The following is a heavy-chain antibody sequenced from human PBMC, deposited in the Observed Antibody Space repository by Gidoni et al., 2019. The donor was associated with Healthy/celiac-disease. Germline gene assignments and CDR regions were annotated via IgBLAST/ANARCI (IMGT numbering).Heavy chain of an antibody. Sequence: QFHLVQPGARVRSLGPPWTVPARPPAGTFTTFALSWCGKPPGQGLEWMGGIIPIFGTANYAQKFQGRVTITADESTSTAYMELSSLRSEDTAVYYCARSLPNPKTRNKYSGSYPDNWFDPWGQGTLVTVSS. J-gene: IGHJ5*02. CDR2: IIPIFGTA. V-gene: IGHV1-69*12. CDR3: ARSLPNPKTRNKYSGSYPDNWFDP. D-gene: IGHD1-26*01. CDR1: AGTFTTFA.